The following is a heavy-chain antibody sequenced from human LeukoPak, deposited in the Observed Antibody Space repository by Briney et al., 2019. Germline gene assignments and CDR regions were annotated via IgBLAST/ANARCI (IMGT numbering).Heavy chain of an antibody. CDR1: GITFTSYY. CDR2: IGSSSTHI. D-gene: IGHD6-19*01. Sequence: GSSRHACESSGITFTSYYMNWVGQAPGRGLEWVSSIGSSSTHIYYADSVKGRFTISRDNSKTSLYLQMNSLSTEDTALYYCAKGGRGWSYYF. V-gene: IGHV3-21*04. CDR3: AKGGRGWSYYF. J-gene: IGHJ4*01.